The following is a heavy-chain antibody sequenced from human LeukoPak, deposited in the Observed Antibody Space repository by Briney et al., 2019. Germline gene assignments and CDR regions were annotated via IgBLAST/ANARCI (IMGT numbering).Heavy chain of an antibody. J-gene: IGHJ5*02. Sequence: GASVKVSCKASVYTFTGYYMHWVRQAPGQGLEWMGWINPNSGGTNYAQKFQGRVTMTRDTSISTAYMELSRLRSDDTAVYYCASSYCSGGSCYWFDPWGQGTLVTVSS. CDR3: ASSYCSGGSCYWFDP. CDR1: VYTFTGYY. D-gene: IGHD2-15*01. V-gene: IGHV1-2*02. CDR2: INPNSGGT.